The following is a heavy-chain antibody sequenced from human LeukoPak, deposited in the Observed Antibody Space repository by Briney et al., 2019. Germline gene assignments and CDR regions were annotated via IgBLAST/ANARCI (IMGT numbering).Heavy chain of an antibody. CDR1: GGTFSSYA. CDR3: AADPYYDSSGTAQH. CDR2: IIPIFGTA. V-gene: IGHV1-69*05. Sequence: SVKVSCKASGGTFSSYAISWVRQAPGQGLEWMGRIIPIFGTANYAQKFQERVTITRDMSTSTAYMELSSLRSEDTAVYYCAADPYYDSSGTAQHWGQGTLVTVSS. J-gene: IGHJ1*01. D-gene: IGHD3-22*01.